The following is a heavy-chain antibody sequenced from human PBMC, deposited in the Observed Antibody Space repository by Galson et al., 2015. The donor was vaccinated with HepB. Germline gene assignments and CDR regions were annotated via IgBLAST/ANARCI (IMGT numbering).Heavy chain of an antibody. D-gene: IGHD3-3*01. CDR3: ARGGGGGDITPFGVFAHLTVDLSSLALDV. V-gene: IGHV1-2*04. CDR2: INPNSGGT. J-gene: IGHJ6*04. CDR1: GYTFTDYY. Sequence: SVKVSCKASGYTFTDYYIHWVRQAPGQGLEWMGCINPNSGGTNYVQKFQGWVTMTRDTSISTAYMEMNRLRSDDTAVYYCARGGGGGDITPFGVFAHLTVDLSSLALDVWGKGTTVIVSS.